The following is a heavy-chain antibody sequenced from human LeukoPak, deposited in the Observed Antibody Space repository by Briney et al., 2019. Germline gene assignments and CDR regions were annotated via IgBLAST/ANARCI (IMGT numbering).Heavy chain of an antibody. J-gene: IGHJ6*02. CDR3: ARVPRYYYGMDV. V-gene: IGHV4-30-4*01. CDR1: GGSISSGDYY. CDR2: SYYSRST. Sequence: SETLSLTCTVSGGSISSGDYYWGWIRQPLGKGLEWIGYSYYSRSTYYNPSLKSRVTISVDTAKNQFSLELSSVTGADTAVYYCARVPRYYYGMDVWGQGTTVTVSS.